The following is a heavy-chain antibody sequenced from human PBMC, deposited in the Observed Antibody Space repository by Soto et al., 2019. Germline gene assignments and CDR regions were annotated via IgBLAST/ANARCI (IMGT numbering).Heavy chain of an antibody. CDR1: GGSISSGDYY. Sequence: SETLSLTCTVSGGSISSGDYYWSWIRQPPGKGLEWIGYIYYSGSTYYNPSLKSRVTISVDTSKNQFSLKLSSVTAADTAVYYCAREPFRRIFGVAIPGGMDVWGQGTTVTVSS. CDR3: AREPFRRIFGVAIPGGMDV. J-gene: IGHJ6*02. CDR2: IYYSGST. V-gene: IGHV4-30-4*01. D-gene: IGHD3-3*02.